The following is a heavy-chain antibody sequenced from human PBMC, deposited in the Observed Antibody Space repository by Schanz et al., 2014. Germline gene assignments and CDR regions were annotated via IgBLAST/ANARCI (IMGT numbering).Heavy chain of an antibody. CDR2: ITPTLGKV. Sequence: QVQLVQSGPEVKKPGSSVKVSCKASGGTFRSYTVSWVRQAPGQGLEWMGRITPTLGKVDYAQKFQGRVTFTADKSTSTAFLEVNSLRSEDTAVYYCARTGYDPSLTHWGQGTLVTVSS. CDR1: GGTFRSYT. V-gene: IGHV1-69*02. D-gene: IGHD5-12*01. J-gene: IGHJ4*02. CDR3: ARTGYDPSLTH.